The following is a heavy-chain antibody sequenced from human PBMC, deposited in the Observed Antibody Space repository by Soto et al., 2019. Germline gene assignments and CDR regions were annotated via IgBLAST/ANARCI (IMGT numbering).Heavy chain of an antibody. CDR3: ARVSGNFWRGYYNFDY. CDR2: TSPYNGNT. CDR1: GYTFTSYA. V-gene: IGHV1-18*01. Sequence: ASVKVSCKASGYTFTSYAITWVRQAPGQGLEWMGWTSPYNGNTNYVQKLQGRVTMTTDTSTSTAYMELRSLRSDDTAVYYCARVSGNFWRGYYNFDYWGRGTLVTVSS. D-gene: IGHD3-3*01. J-gene: IGHJ4*02.